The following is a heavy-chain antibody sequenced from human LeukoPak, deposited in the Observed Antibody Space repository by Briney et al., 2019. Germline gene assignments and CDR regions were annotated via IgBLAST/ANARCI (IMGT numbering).Heavy chain of an antibody. V-gene: IGHV1-2*02. CDR2: INPHNGDT. CDR3: ATVRDIVVGGGPYYFDY. Sequence: ASVTVSFKASGYTFIVYYLHWVRQAPGQGLEWMGWINPHNGDTNYAQKFQGRVTMTRDTSITTAYMELSGLKSDDTAVYYCATVRDIVVGGGPYYFDYWGQGTLVTVSS. CDR1: GYTFIVYY. J-gene: IGHJ4*02. D-gene: IGHD2-15*01.